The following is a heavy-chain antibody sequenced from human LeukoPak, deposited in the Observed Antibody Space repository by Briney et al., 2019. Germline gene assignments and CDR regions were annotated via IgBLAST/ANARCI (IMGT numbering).Heavy chain of an antibody. CDR2: ITNDGSST. CDR3: ARGRGVTMTEKYFQH. J-gene: IGHJ1*01. CDR1: GLTFSSHW. Sequence: QPGGSLRLSCAASGLTFSSHWMHWVRQAPGKGLVWVSRITNDGSSTSYADSVKGRFTISRDNAKNTLYLQMNSLRAEDTAVYYCARGRGVTMTEKYFQHWGQGTLVTVSS. D-gene: IGHD3-22*01. V-gene: IGHV3-74*01.